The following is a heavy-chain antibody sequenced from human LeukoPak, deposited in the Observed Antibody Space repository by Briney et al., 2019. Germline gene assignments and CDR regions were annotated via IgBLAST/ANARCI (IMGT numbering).Heavy chain of an antibody. V-gene: IGHV1-18*01. J-gene: IGHJ4*02. D-gene: IGHD4-17*01. CDR2: ISGYNGNT. CDR1: GYTFTNYG. Sequence: ASVKVSCKASGYTFTNYGISWVRQAPGQGLEWMGWISGYNGNTKYAQKFQGRVTMTTDTSTSTAYMELRSLRSDNTAVYYCARDYGDYPSYWGQGTLVTVSS. CDR3: ARDYGDYPSY.